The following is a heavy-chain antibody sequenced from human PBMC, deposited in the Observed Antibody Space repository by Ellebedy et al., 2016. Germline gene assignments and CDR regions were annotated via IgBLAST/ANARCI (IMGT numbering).Heavy chain of an antibody. Sequence: SLKISCAASGFTFDDYAMHWVRQAPGKGLEWVSGISWNSGSIGYADSVKGRFTISRDNAKNSLYLQMNSLRAEDTALYYCAKANYYDSSGYLPPDYWGQGTLVTVSS. CDR1: GFTFDDYA. CDR3: AKANYYDSSGYLPPDY. D-gene: IGHD3-22*01. V-gene: IGHV3-9*01. CDR2: ISWNSGSI. J-gene: IGHJ4*02.